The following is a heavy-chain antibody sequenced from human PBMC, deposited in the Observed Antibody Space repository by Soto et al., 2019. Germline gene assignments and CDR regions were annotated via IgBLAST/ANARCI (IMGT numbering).Heavy chain of an antibody. CDR2: IYYRGST. CDR1: GGSISSSSYY. V-gene: IGHV4-39*01. J-gene: IGHJ3*02. D-gene: IGHD6-6*01. CDR3: ARSVFAARPFGAFDI. Sequence: QLQLQESGPGLVKPSETLSLTCTVSGGSISSSSYYWGWIRQPPGKGLEWIGSIYYRGSTYYNPSLMRRVTISVDTSKNQFSLKLSSVTAADTAVYYCARSVFAARPFGAFDIWGQGTMVTVSS.